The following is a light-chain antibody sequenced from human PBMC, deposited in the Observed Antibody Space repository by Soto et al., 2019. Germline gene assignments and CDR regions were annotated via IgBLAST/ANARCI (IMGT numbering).Light chain of an antibody. V-gene: IGKV3-20*01. J-gene: IGKJ2*01. CDR1: QSVSRNF. Sequence: ENVLTQSPGTLSLSPGERATLSCRASQSVSRNFLAWYQQKPGQAPRLLIYHASNRATGIPDRFSGSGSGTDFTLTISRLEPEDFAMYYCQQYASARRTFGQGTKLEIK. CDR3: QQYASARRT. CDR2: HAS.